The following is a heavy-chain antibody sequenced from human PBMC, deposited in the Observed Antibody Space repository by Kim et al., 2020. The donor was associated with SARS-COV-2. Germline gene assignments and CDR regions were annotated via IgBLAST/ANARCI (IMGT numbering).Heavy chain of an antibody. CDR3: ARHPLWGIGGGYYMDV. V-gene: IGHV4-59*08. Sequence: SETLSLTCTVSGGSTGSYYWSWLRQPPGKGLEWIGFVYSSWSTNYNPSLKGRVTISLDTSKNQVSLNLTSVTAADTAVYYCARHPLWGIGGGYYMDVWG. CDR2: VYSSWST. CDR1: GGSTGSYY. J-gene: IGHJ6*03. D-gene: IGHD3-16*01.